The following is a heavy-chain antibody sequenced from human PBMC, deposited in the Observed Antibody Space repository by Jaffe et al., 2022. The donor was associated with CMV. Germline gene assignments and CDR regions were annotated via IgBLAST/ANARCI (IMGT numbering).Heavy chain of an antibody. CDR3: TSHGPTATSYGLTSDY. V-gene: IGHV3-73*02. Sequence: EVQLVESGGGLVQPGGSLKLSCVVSGFTFSGSAMHWVRQASGKGLEWVGRIRTKTNNYATEYAASVKGRFTFSRDDSKNTAYLQMNSLKTEDTAVYYCTSHGPTATSYGLTSDYWGQGALVTVSS. CDR1: GFTFSGSA. J-gene: IGHJ4*02. CDR2: IRTKTNNYAT. D-gene: IGHD5-18*01.